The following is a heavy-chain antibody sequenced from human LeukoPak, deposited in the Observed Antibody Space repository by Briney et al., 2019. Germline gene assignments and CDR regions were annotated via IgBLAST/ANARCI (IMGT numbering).Heavy chain of an antibody. CDR2: MYYSGST. D-gene: IGHD3-16*01. J-gene: IGHJ5*02. Sequence: SETLSLTCTVSGDSFISYYWSWIRQPPGKELEWIGYMYYSGSTNYNPSLKSRVTMAVDTSKNQFSLKLSSVTAADTAVYYCARDLGDWFDPWGQGTLVTVSS. CDR3: ARDLGDWFDP. CDR1: GDSFISYY. V-gene: IGHV4-59*12.